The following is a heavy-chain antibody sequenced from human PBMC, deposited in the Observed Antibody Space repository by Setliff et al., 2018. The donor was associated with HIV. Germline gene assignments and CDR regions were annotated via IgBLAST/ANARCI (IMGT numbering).Heavy chain of an antibody. V-gene: IGHV4-61*01. CDR1: GDSVSSRSYY. D-gene: IGHD6-25*01. Sequence: KPSETLSLTCTVSGDSVSSRSYYWSWIRQPPGKGLEWIGYIYYSGSTNYNPSLKSRVTISVDTSKNQFSLKLTSVTAADTAVYYCARYSPRGYTLTGPYWGQGTLVTVS. CDR3: ARYSPRGYTLTGPY. J-gene: IGHJ4*02. CDR2: IYYSGST.